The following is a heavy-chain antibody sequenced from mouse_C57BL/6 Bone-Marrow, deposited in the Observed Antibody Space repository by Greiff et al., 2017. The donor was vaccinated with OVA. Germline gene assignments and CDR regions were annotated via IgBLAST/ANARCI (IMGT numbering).Heavy chain of an antibody. J-gene: IGHJ3*01. CDR3: ARLGAWFAY. V-gene: IGHV5-6*02. Sequence: DVKLQESGGDLVKPGGSLRLSCAASGFTFSSYGMSWVRQTPDKRLEWVATISSGGSYTYYPDSVKGRFTVSRDNAKNTLYLQMSSLKSEDTAMYYCARLGAWFAYWGQGTLVTVSA. CDR2: ISSGGSYT. CDR1: GFTFSSYG.